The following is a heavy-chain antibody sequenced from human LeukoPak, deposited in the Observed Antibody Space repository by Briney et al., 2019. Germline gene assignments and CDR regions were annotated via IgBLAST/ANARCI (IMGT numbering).Heavy chain of an antibody. CDR3: ATPLIAAAGYDY. D-gene: IGHD6-13*01. Sequence: ASVKVSCKVSGYTLTELSMHWVRQAPGTGLEWMGIFDPEDGETIYAQKFQGRVTMTEDTSTDTAYMELSSLRSEDTAVYYCATPLIAAAGYDYWGQGTLVTVSS. CDR2: FDPEDGET. V-gene: IGHV1-24*01. CDR1: GYTLTELS. J-gene: IGHJ4*02.